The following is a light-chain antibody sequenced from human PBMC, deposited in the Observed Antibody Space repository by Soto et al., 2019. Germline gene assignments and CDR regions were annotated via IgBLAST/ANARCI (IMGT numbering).Light chain of an antibody. CDR2: EVS. CDR1: SSDVGSYNR. V-gene: IGLV2-18*02. CDR3: LSYTSSNSYV. Sequence: QSALTQPPSVSGSPGQSVTISCTGTSSDVGSYNRVSWYQQPPGTAPKLMIYEVSNGPSGVPDRFSGSKSGNTASLTISGLQAGDDADYYCLSYTSSNSYVFGTGTKLTVL. J-gene: IGLJ1*01.